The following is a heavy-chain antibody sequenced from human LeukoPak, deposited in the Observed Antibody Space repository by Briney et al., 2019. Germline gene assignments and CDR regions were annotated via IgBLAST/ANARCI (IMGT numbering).Heavy chain of an antibody. CDR2: IKQDGSEK. CDR1: GFTFSSYS. V-gene: IGHV3-7*01. CDR3: ARYSSGWFYYYYGMDV. D-gene: IGHD6-19*01. Sequence: GGSLRLSCAASGFTFSSYSMNWVRQAPGKGLEWVANIKQDGSEKYYVDSVKGRFTISRDNAKNSLYLQMNSLRAEDTAVYYCARYSSGWFYYYYGMDVWGQGTTVTVSS. J-gene: IGHJ6*02.